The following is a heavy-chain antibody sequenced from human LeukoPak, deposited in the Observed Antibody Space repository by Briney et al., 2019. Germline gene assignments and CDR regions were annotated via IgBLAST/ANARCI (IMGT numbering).Heavy chain of an antibody. D-gene: IGHD5-24*01. V-gene: IGHV5-51*01. J-gene: IGHJ4*02. CDR2: IYPGDSDT. Sequence: GESLKISCKGSGYRFTNYWIGWVRQMPGKGLERMGIIYPGDSDTRYSPSFQGQVTVSADKSISTAYLQWSSLKASDTAMYYCAGGGIRDGYNFFDYWGQGTLVTVSS. CDR1: GYRFTNYW. CDR3: AGGGIRDGYNFFDY.